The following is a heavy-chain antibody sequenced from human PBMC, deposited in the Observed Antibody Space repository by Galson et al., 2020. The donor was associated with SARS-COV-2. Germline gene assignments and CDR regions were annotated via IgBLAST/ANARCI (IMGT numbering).Heavy chain of an antibody. D-gene: IGHD6-13*01. CDR2: FDPEDGET. J-gene: IGHJ6*02. Sequence: SPGASVKVSCKVSGYTLTELSMHWVRQAPGKGLEWMGGFDPEDGETIYAQKFQGRVTMTEDTSTDTAYMELSSLRSEDTAVYYCATDRAAAGNYYYYYYGMDVWGQGTTVTVSS. V-gene: IGHV1-24*01. CDR3: ATDRAAAGNYYYYYYGMDV. CDR1: GYTLTELS.